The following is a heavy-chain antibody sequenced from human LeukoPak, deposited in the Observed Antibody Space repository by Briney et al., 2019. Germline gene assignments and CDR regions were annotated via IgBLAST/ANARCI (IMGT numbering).Heavy chain of an antibody. J-gene: IGHJ3*01. V-gene: IGHV1-2*02. D-gene: IGHD3-22*01. Sequence: ASVKVSCKASRYTFTGYYMHWVRQAPGQGLEWMGWINPNSGGTNYAQKFQGRVTMTRDTSISTAYMELSRLRSDDTAVYYCARDRNYYDSSGYYEVWGQGTMVTVSS. CDR1: RYTFTGYY. CDR3: ARDRNYYDSSGYYEV. CDR2: INPNSGGT.